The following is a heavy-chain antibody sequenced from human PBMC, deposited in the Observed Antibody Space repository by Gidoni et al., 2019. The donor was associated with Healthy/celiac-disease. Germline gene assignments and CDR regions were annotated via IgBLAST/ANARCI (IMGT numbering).Heavy chain of an antibody. V-gene: IGHV1-69*06. Sequence: QVQLFQSGVVVLNPGSTVKVSCKASVGTFGGYAISWVRQAPGQGLEWMGGIIPIFSTANYAQKFQGRVTITADKSTSTAYMELSSLRSEDTAVYYCARTTGLQLWLTGFDYWGQGTLVTVSS. CDR2: IIPIFSTA. D-gene: IGHD5-18*01. CDR3: ARTTGLQLWLTGFDY. CDR1: VGTFGGYA. J-gene: IGHJ4*02.